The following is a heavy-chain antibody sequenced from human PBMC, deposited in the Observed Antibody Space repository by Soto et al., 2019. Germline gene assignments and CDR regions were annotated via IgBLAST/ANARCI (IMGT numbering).Heavy chain of an antibody. CDR3: ARTHPGIAVAGSNWFDP. D-gene: IGHD6-19*01. CDR1: GGSISSYY. Sequence: SETLSLTCTVSGGSISSYYWSWIRQPPGKGLEWIGYIYYSGGTNYNPSLKSRVTISVDTSKNQFSLKLSSVTAADTAVYYCARTHPGIAVAGSNWFDPWGQGTLVTVSS. J-gene: IGHJ5*02. V-gene: IGHV4-59*01. CDR2: IYYSGGT.